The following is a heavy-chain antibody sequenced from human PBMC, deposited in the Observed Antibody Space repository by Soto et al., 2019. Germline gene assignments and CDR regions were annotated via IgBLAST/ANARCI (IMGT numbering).Heavy chain of an antibody. J-gene: IGHJ6*02. D-gene: IGHD4-17*01. CDR1: GGSISSSSYY. CDR2: IYYSGST. V-gene: IGHV4-39*01. CDR3: ARDYGGNSGVLYYYYGMDV. Sequence: QLQLQESGPGLVKPSETLSLTCTVSGGSISSSSYYWGWIRQPPGKGLEWIGSIYYSGSTYYNPSLKSRVTISVDTSKNQFSLKLSSVTAADTAVYYCARDYGGNSGVLYYYYGMDVWGQGTTVTVTS.